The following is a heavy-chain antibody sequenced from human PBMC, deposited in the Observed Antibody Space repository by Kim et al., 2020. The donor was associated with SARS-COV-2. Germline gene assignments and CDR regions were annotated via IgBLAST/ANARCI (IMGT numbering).Heavy chain of an antibody. CDR3: AKEGSRYYDSSGYYYDY. D-gene: IGHD3-22*01. Sequence: GGSLRLSCAASGSTFDDYAMHWVRQAPGKGLEWVSGISWNSGSIGYADSVKGRFTISRDNAKNSLYLQMNSLRAEDTALYYCAKEGSRYYDSSGYYYDY. V-gene: IGHV3-9*01. CDR1: GSTFDDYA. J-gene: IGHJ6*01. CDR2: ISWNSGSI.